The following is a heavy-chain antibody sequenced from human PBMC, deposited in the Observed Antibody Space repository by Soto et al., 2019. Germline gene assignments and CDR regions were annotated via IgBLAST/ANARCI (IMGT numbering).Heavy chain of an antibody. Sequence: LRLSCQASCFNFDNYGMHWVRQAPGKGLEWVAVITYDGSNKYYADSVKGRFTISRDNSKNTLSLHLNTLKPEDTAVYHCAKDRVGGTFYTPLGFWGQGTLVTVSS. CDR2: ITYDGSNK. CDR3: AKDRVGGTFYTPLGF. CDR1: CFNFDNYG. V-gene: IGHV3-30*18. D-gene: IGHD1-7*01. J-gene: IGHJ4*02.